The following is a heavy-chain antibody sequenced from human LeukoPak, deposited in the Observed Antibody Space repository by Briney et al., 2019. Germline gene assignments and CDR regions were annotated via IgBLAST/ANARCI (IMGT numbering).Heavy chain of an antibody. CDR3: ARDKPAEAALDV. CDR1: GYTFTGYY. CDR2: INPNSGGT. J-gene: IGHJ4*02. Sequence: ASVKVSCKASGYTFTGYYIHWVRQAPGQGLEWMGWINPNSGGTNYAQKFQGRVTMTRDRSINTAYMDLRSLTYDDTAVYYCARDKPAEAALDVWGQGTLVTVSS. V-gene: IGHV1-2*02.